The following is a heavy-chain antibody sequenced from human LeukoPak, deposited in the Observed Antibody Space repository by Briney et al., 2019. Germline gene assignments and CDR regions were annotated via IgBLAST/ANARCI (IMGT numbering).Heavy chain of an antibody. CDR2: INPNSGGT. D-gene: IGHD6-19*01. J-gene: IGHJ4*02. Sequence: GASVKVSCKVSGYTLTELSMHWVRQAPGQGLEWTGWINPNSGGTNYAQKFQGRVTMTRDTSISTAYMELSRLRSDDTAVYYCFFIAVAESYHLDYWGQGTLVTVSS. CDR3: FFIAVAESYHLDY. V-gene: IGHV1-2*02. CDR1: GYTLTELS.